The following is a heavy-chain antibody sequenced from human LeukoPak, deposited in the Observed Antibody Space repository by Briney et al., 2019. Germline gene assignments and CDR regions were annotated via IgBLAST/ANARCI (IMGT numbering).Heavy chain of an antibody. CDR3: ARVGVGIQLWLRGGFDY. V-gene: IGHV1-18*01. CDR1: GYTFTSYG. D-gene: IGHD5-18*01. Sequence: ASVKVSCKASGYTFTSYGISWVRQAPGQGLEWIGWISAYNGNTNYAQKLQGRVTMTTDTSTSTAYMELRSLRSDDTAVYYCARVGVGIQLWLRGGFDYWGQGTLVTVSS. J-gene: IGHJ4*02. CDR2: ISAYNGNT.